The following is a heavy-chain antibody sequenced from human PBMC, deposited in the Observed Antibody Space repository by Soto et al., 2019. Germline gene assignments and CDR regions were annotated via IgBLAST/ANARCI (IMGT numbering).Heavy chain of an antibody. CDR2: IYPGDSDT. V-gene: IGHV5-51*01. J-gene: IGHJ4*02. CDR1: GYSFTSYW. Sequence: GESLKISCKGSGYSFTSYWIGWVRQMPGKGLEWTGIIYPGDSDTRYSPSFQGQVTISADKSISTAYLQWSSLKAPDTAMYYCARVQQQLALDYWGQGTLVTVSS. D-gene: IGHD6-13*01. CDR3: ARVQQQLALDY.